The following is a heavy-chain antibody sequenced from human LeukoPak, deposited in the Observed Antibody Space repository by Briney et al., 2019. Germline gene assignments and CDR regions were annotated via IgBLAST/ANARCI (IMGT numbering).Heavy chain of an antibody. Sequence: GASVKVSCKASGGTFISYAISWVRQAPGQGLEWMGRIIPILGIANYAQKFQGRVTITADKSTSTAYMELSSLRSEDTAVYYCARELLQNNWFDPWGQGTLVTVSS. CDR2: IIPILGIA. D-gene: IGHD3-22*01. CDR3: ARELLQNNWFDP. V-gene: IGHV1-69*04. J-gene: IGHJ5*02. CDR1: GGTFISYA.